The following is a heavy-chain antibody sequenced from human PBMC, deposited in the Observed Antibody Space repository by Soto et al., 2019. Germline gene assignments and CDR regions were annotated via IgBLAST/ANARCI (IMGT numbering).Heavy chain of an antibody. V-gene: IGHV4-38-2*01. Sequence: SETLSLTCAVSGYSISSGYYWGWIRQPPGKGLEWLGTIYRTGSTNYNPSLKSRVTISLDKSENQFSLKVTSLTAADTAVYYCASRDPGTSVDYWGQGTLVTVSS. J-gene: IGHJ4*02. CDR1: GYSISSGYY. D-gene: IGHD1-7*01. CDR3: ASRDPGTSVDY. CDR2: IYRTGST.